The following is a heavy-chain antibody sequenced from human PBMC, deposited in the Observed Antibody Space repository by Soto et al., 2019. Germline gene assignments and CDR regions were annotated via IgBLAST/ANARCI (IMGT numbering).Heavy chain of an antibody. CDR1: GITFSNAW. Sequence: LRLSCAASGITFSNAWMSWVRQAPGKGLEWIGRIKIKTDGGTTDYATPVKGRFTISRDDSKHTLFLQMNSLKTEDTVVYYCTTVGYCSSASCYSVGGQAGSDIWGQGTMVTVSS. D-gene: IGHD2-2*01. V-gene: IGHV3-15*01. J-gene: IGHJ3*02. CDR3: TTVGYCSSASCYSVGGQAGSDI. CDR2: IKIKTDGGTT.